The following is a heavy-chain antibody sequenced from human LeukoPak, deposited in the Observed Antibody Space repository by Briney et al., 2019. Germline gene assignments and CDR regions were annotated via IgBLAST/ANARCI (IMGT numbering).Heavy chain of an antibody. J-gene: IGHJ4*02. V-gene: IGHV3-7*03. Sequence: GGSLRLSCEGSGFMFRNYWMTWVRQAPGKGLEWVANIKTDGSEKHYADSVEGRFTISRDNAKNSLYLQMNSLRAEDTAVYYCAKDSYGDYGGDYWGQGTLVTVSS. CDR3: AKDSYGDYGGDY. CDR1: GFMFRNYW. CDR2: IKTDGSEK. D-gene: IGHD4-17*01.